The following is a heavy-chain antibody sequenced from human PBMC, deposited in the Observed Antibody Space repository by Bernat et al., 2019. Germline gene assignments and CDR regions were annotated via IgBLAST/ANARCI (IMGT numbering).Heavy chain of an antibody. CDR1: GYSFTSYW. J-gene: IGHJ5*02. Sequence: EVQLVQSGAEVKKPGESLRISCKGSGYSFTSYWISWVRQMPGKGLEWMGRIDPSDSYTNYSPSFQGHVTISADKSISTAYLQWSSLKASDTAMYYCARQRPSNSNGGWFDPWGQGTLVTVSS. CDR2: IDPSDSYT. D-gene: IGHD4-4*01. CDR3: ARQRPSNSNGGWFDP. V-gene: IGHV5-10-1*03.